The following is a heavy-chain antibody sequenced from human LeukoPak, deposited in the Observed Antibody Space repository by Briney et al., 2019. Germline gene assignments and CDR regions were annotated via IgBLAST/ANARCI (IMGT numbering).Heavy chain of an antibody. J-gene: IGHJ5*02. CDR2: TNPNSGGT. D-gene: IGHD1-26*01. CDR1: GYTFTGYY. Sequence: ASVKVSCKASGYTFTGYYMHWVRQAPGQGLEWMGWTNPNSGGTNYAQKFQGRVTMTRDTSISTAYMELSRLRSDDTAVYYCARGGDSGSYYDNWFDPWGQGTLVTVSS. CDR3: ARGGDSGSYYDNWFDP. V-gene: IGHV1-2*02.